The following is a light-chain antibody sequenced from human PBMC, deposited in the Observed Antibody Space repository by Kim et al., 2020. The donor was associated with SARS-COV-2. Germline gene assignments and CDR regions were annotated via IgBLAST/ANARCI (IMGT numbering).Light chain of an antibody. CDR2: QAS. CDR3: QAWDSSI. V-gene: IGLV3-1*01. J-gene: IGLJ2*01. CDR1: NLGVYF. Sequence: SVTPAQTARIPASADNLGVYFAGCYLLKPGHSPVLVFYQASNRPSGIPERFSASNSANSATLTISGTQAIDEADYYCQAWDSSIFGGGTQLTVL.